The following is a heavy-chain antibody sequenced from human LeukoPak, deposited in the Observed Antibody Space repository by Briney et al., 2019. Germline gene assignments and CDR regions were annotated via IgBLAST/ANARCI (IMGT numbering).Heavy chain of an antibody. CDR2: IYYSGST. CDR3: ARRVGRYFGERAYYYNYMDV. Sequence: PSETLSLTCTVSGGSISSYYWSWIRQPPGKGLEWIGYIYYSGSTNYNPSLKGRVTISVDTSKNQFSLKLSSVIAADTAVYYCARRVGRYFGERAYYYNYMDVWGKGTTVTISS. CDR1: GGSISSYY. D-gene: IGHD3-10*01. V-gene: IGHV4-59*12. J-gene: IGHJ6*03.